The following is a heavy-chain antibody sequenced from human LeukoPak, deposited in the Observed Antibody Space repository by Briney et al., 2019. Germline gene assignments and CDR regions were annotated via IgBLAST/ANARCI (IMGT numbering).Heavy chain of an antibody. CDR2: FDPEDGET. CDR3: AFSRAHAGVVISGFDY. D-gene: IGHD3-3*01. J-gene: IGHJ4*02. V-gene: IGHV1-24*01. CDR1: GYTLTELS. Sequence: ASVKVSCKVSGYTLTELSMHWVRQAPGKGPEWMGGFDPEDGETIYAQKFQGRVTMTEDTSTDTAYMELSSLRSEDTAVYYCAFSRAHAGVVISGFDYWGQGTLVTVSS.